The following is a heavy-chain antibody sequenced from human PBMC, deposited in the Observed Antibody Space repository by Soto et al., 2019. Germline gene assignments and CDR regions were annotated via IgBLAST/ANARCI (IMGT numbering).Heavy chain of an antibody. CDR2: INPNSGGT. Sequence: ASVKVSCKASGYTFTAYSMHWVRQAPGQGLEWMGWINPNSGGTNYAQKFQGRVTMTRDTSISTAYMELSSLKSDDTALYFCARSSGTYSDFDYWGQGTQVTVSS. J-gene: IGHJ4*01. D-gene: IGHD1-26*01. CDR1: GYTFTAYS. V-gene: IGHV1-2*02. CDR3: ARSSGTYSDFDY.